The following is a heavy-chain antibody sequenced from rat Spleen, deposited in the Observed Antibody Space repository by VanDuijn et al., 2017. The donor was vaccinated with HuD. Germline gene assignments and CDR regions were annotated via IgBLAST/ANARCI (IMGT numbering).Heavy chain of an antibody. CDR3: ARLPGPTYYFDD. V-gene: IGHV5-19*01. CDR1: GFTFSNYG. Sequence: EVQLVESGGGLVQPGRSLKLSCAASGFTFSNYGMHWIRQTPTKGLEWVASISPSGGSTYYRDSVKGRFTISRDKAKSTQYLQMDSLRSEYTATYYFARLPGPTYYFDDWGQGVIVTVSS. D-gene: IGHD1-4*01. J-gene: IGHJ2*01. CDR2: ISPSGGST.